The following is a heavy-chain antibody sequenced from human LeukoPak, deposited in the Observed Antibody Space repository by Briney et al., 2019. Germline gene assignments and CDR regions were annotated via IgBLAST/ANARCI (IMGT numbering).Heavy chain of an antibody. Sequence: GASVKVSCKASGYTFRSYDINWVRQATGQGLEWMGWMNPNSGNTGYAQKLQGRVTITRNTSISTAYMELSSLRSEDTAVYYCARVPSGWQYYFDYWGQGTLVTVSS. CDR1: GYTFRSYD. CDR3: ARVPSGWQYYFDY. V-gene: IGHV1-8*01. D-gene: IGHD6-19*01. J-gene: IGHJ4*02. CDR2: MNPNSGNT.